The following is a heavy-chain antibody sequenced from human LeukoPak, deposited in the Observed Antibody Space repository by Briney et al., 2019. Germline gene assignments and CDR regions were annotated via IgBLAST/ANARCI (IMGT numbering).Heavy chain of an antibody. Sequence: GGSLRLSCAASGFTFSSYWMSWVRQAAGKGLEWVANIKQDGSEKYYVYSVKGRFTISRDNAKNSRYLQMNSLRAEDTAVYHCARDLSYDFWSGKEGSYFALWGQGPLVSVS. CDR3: ARDLSYDFWSGKEGSYFAL. J-gene: IGHJ4*02. CDR1: GFTFSSYW. D-gene: IGHD3-3*01. V-gene: IGHV3-7*01. CDR2: IKQDGSEK.